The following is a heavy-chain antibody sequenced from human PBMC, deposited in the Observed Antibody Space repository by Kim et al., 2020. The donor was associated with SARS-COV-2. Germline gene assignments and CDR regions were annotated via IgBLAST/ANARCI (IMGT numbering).Heavy chain of an antibody. CDR3: ARGIAVAGTPVGFDY. V-gene: IGHV1-18*01. J-gene: IGHJ4*02. CDR2: ISAYNGNT. Sequence: ASVKVSCKASGYTFTSYGISWVRQAPGQGLEWIGWISAYNGNTNYAQKLQGRVTMTTDTSTSTAYMELRSLRSDDTAVYYCARGIAVAGTPVGFDYWGQGTLVTVSS. D-gene: IGHD6-19*01. CDR1: GYTFTSYG.